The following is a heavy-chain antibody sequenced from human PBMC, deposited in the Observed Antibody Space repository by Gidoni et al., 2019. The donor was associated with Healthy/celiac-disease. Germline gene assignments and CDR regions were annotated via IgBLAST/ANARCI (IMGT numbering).Heavy chain of an antibody. CDR2: ISWNSGSI. J-gene: IGHJ5*02. D-gene: IGHD1-26*01. Sequence: EVQLVESGGGLVQPGRSLRLSCAASGSTFDDYAMHWVRQAPGKGLEGVSGISWNSGSIGYADSVKSRFTISRDNAKNSLYLQMNSLRAEDTALYHCAKSTTHRLEGWFDPWGQGTLVTVSS. CDR1: GSTFDDYA. V-gene: IGHV3-9*01. CDR3: AKSTTHRLEGWFDP.